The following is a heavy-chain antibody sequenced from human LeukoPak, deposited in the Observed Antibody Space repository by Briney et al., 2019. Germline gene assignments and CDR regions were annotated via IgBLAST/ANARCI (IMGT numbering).Heavy chain of an antibody. Sequence: GRSLRLSCAASGFTFSSYGMHWVRQAPGKGLEWVAVIWYDGSNKYYVDSVKGRFTISRGNSKSTLYLQMNSLRAEDTAVYYCAREGYYDSPLLLDYWGQGTLVTVSS. CDR2: IWYDGSNK. V-gene: IGHV3-33*01. CDR1: GFTFSSYG. D-gene: IGHD3-22*01. J-gene: IGHJ4*02. CDR3: AREGYYDSPLLLDY.